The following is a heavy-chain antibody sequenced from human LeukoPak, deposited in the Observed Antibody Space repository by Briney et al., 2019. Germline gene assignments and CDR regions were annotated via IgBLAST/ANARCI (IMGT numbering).Heavy chain of an antibody. CDR2: ISGSGGST. Sequence: SGGSLRLSCSVSGFTFSIYAMSWVRQAPGEGLEWVSGISGSGGSTFYADSVRGRFTISRDNSKNTLYLQMNSLRVEDTAKYYCAKGAGGYDADYFDYWGQGTLVTVSS. CDR1: GFTFSIYA. CDR3: AKGAGGYDADYFDY. J-gene: IGHJ4*02. V-gene: IGHV3-23*01. D-gene: IGHD5-12*01.